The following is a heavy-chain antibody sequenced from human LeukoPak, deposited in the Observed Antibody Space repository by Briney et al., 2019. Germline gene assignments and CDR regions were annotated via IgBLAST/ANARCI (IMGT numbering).Heavy chain of an antibody. D-gene: IGHD3-22*01. J-gene: IGHJ3*02. V-gene: IGHV3-23*01. CDR3: ANYPPMRSRIVDPDAFDI. CDR1: GFTFSSYA. Sequence: GGSLRLSCAASGFTFSSYAMSWVRQAPGKGLEWVSAISGSGGSTYYADSVKGRFTISRDNSKNTLYLQMNSLRAEDTAVYYCANYPPMRSRIVDPDAFDIWGQGTMVTVSS. CDR2: ISGSGGST.